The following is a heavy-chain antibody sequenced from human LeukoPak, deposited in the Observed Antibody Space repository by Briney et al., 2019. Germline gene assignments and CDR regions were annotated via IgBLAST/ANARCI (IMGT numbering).Heavy chain of an antibody. CDR1: GFTVSSNY. V-gene: IGHV3-53*01. CDR3: ASGRYYFDY. Sequence: GGSLRLSCAASGFTVSSNYMSWVRQAPGKGLEWVSLIYSVGGTKYADSVKGRSTISRDKSKNTLYLQMNSLRAEDTAVYYCASGRYYFDYWGQGTLVTVSS. CDR2: IYSVGGT. J-gene: IGHJ4*02.